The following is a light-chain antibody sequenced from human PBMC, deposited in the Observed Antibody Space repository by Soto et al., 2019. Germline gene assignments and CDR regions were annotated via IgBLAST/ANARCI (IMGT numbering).Light chain of an antibody. V-gene: IGLV2-8*01. J-gene: IGLJ3*02. Sequence: QSVLTQPPSASGSPGQSVTISCTGASSDVGGNDYVSWYQHHPGKVPKLMIFEVNKRPSGVPHRFSGSKSGNTAALTVSGLQAEDEDDYYCCSYGFAGSDYLVFGGGTKVTVL. CDR3: CSYGFAGSDYLV. CDR1: SSDVGGNDY. CDR2: EVN.